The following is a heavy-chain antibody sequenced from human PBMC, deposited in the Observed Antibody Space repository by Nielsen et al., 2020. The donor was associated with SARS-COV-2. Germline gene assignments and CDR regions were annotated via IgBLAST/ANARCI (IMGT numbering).Heavy chain of an antibody. D-gene: IGHD4-17*01. CDR2: IYYSGST. V-gene: IGHV4-61*08. CDR1: GGSISSGGYY. CDR3: ARSDGDYVGLAEYFQH. Sequence: SETLSLTCTVSGGSISSGGYYWSWIRQHPGKGLEWIGYIYYSGSTNYNPSLKSRVTISVDTSKNQFSLKLSSVTAADTAVYYCARSDGDYVGLAEYFQHWGQGTLVTVSS. J-gene: IGHJ1*01.